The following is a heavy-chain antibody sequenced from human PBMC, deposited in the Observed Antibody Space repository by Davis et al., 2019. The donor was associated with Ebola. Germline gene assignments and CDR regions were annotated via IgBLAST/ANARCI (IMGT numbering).Heavy chain of an antibody. CDR1: GYTFTGYY. Sequence: ASVKVSCKASGYTFTGYYMHWVRQAPGQGLEWMGRINPNSGGTNYAQKFQDRVTITRDTSASTAYMELSSLRSEDTAVYYCARGFLEWLIVFDPWGQGTLVTVSS. D-gene: IGHD3-3*01. V-gene: IGHV1-2*06. J-gene: IGHJ5*02. CDR2: INPNSGGT. CDR3: ARGFLEWLIVFDP.